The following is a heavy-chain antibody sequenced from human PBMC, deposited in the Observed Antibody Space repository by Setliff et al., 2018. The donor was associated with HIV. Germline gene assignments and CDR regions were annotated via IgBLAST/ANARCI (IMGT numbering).Heavy chain of an antibody. CDR2: VYYSGST. Sequence: SETLSLTCTVSGGSMTTHFWSWIRQPPGKGLEWIGSVYYSGSTNYNPSLKSRVTISLDTSENQFSLNLNSVTAADTAVYYCAKDQSSAGYYFDSWGQGTLVTVSS. CDR1: GGSMTTHF. J-gene: IGHJ4*02. CDR3: AKDQSSAGYYFDS. V-gene: IGHV4-59*11. D-gene: IGHD6-25*01.